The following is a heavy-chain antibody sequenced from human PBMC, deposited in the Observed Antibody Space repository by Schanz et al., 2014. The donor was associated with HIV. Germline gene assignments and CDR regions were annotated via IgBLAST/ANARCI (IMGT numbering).Heavy chain of an antibody. Sequence: EVQLLESGGGLVKPGGSLRLSCAASGFIFSSYSMNWVRQAPGKGLEWVSSISSGSSHIYNADSVKGRFTISRDNARNTLYLQMNSLRAEDTAVYYCARDSGPGSYWGQGTLVTVSS. CDR3: ARDSGPGSY. J-gene: IGHJ4*02. CDR1: GFIFSSYS. V-gene: IGHV3-21*01. CDR2: ISSGSSHI. D-gene: IGHD3-10*01.